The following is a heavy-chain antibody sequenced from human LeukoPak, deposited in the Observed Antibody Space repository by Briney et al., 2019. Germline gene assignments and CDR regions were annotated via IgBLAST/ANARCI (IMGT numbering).Heavy chain of an antibody. J-gene: IGHJ4*02. Sequence: GSLSLSCAASGFTFSTYWMSWVRQAPGKGLEWVTNIHPDGNEKYYVGSVKGRFTISRDNVKNSLYLQMNSLRVEDTAVYYCARGDDFSGDYWGQGTLVTASS. D-gene: IGHD3/OR15-3a*01. CDR2: IHPDGNEK. CDR1: GFTFSTYW. CDR3: ARGDDFSGDY. V-gene: IGHV3-7*04.